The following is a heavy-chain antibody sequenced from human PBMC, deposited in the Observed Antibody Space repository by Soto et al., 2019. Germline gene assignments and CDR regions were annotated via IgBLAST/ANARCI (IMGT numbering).Heavy chain of an antibody. Sequence: EVQLLESGGGLIQPGGSLRLSCAASGFTFNNYAMSWVRQAPGKGLEWVSAISGNGISPYYADSVRGLFTISRDNSENTLFLQMNRLRAGDTAVYYCTRDAISMVRGTDNWFDPWGQGTLVTVSS. CDR2: ISGNGISP. D-gene: IGHD3-10*01. V-gene: IGHV3-23*01. J-gene: IGHJ5*02. CDR3: TRDAISMVRGTDNWFDP. CDR1: GFTFNNYA.